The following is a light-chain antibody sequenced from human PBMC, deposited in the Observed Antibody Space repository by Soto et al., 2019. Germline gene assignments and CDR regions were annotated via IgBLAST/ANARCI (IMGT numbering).Light chain of an antibody. J-gene: IGKJ4*01. Sequence: IVMTQSPATLSVSRGERATLSCRASQSINSNLAWYQQKPGQAPRLLMFRASIRAAGFPARFSGSGSGTEFNITISSLQSEDSAVYYCQQYNNWPRATFGGGTKVDIK. V-gene: IGKV3-15*01. CDR1: QSINSN. CDR3: QQYNNWPRAT. CDR2: RAS.